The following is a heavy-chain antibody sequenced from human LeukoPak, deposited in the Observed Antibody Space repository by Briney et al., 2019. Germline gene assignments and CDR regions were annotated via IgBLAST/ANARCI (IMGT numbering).Heavy chain of an antibody. CDR3: ATRTGGSYRKEAFDI. J-gene: IGHJ3*02. CDR2: IYYSGST. D-gene: IGHD1-26*01. V-gene: IGHV4-39*07. Sequence: SETLSLTCTVSGGSISSSSDYWGWIRQPPGKGLEWIGSIYYSGSTYYNPSLKSRVTISVDTSKNQFSLKLSSVTAADTAVYYCATRTGGSYRKEAFDIWGQGTMVTVSS. CDR1: GGSISSSSDY.